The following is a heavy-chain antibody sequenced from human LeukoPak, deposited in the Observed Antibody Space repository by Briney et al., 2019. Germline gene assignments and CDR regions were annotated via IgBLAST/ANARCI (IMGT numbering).Heavy chain of an antibody. CDR2: ISSSSSTI. Sequence: GGSLRLSCAASGFTFSSYSMNWVRQAPGKGLEWVSYISSSSSTIYYADSVKGRFTISRDNAKNSLYLQMNSLRAEDTAVYYCAREIAVLRYFDWRYRDDAFDIWGQGTMVTVSS. V-gene: IGHV3-48*01. D-gene: IGHD3-9*01. CDR1: GFTFSSYS. CDR3: AREIAVLRYFDWRYRDDAFDI. J-gene: IGHJ3*02.